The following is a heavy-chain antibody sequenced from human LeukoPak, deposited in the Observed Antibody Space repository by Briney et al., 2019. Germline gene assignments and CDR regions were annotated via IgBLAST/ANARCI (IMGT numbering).Heavy chain of an antibody. D-gene: IGHD6-6*01. V-gene: IGHV4-59*01. J-gene: IGHJ6*02. CDR2: IYYSGST. CDR1: GGSISSYY. CDR3: ARKVVVGYYYYGMDV. Sequence: SETLSLTCTVSGGSISSYYWSWIRQPPGKGLEWIGYIYYSGSTNYNPSLKSRVTISVDTSKNQFSLKLSSVTAADTAVYYCARKVVVGYYYYGMDVWGQGTTVTVSS.